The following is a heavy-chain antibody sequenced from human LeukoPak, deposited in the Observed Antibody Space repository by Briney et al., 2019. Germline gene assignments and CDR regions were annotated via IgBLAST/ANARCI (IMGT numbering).Heavy chain of an antibody. CDR3: ARAVASVSGSHNFDY. Sequence: SETLSLTCAVYGGSFSGYYWSWIRQPPGKGLEWIGEINHSGSTNYSPSLKSRVTISVDTSKNQFSLKLSSVTAADTAVYYCARAVASVSGSHNFDYWGQGTLVTVSS. V-gene: IGHV4-34*01. D-gene: IGHD1-26*01. CDR2: INHSGST. J-gene: IGHJ4*02. CDR1: GGSFSGYY.